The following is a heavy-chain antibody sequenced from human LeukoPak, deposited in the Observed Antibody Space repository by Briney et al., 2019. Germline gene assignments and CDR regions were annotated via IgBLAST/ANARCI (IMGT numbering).Heavy chain of an antibody. D-gene: IGHD1-14*01. V-gene: IGHV1-46*01. Sequence: ASVKVSCKASGYTFTSYYMHWVRQAPGQGLEWMGIINPSGGSSSYAQKFQGRVTMTRDTSTSTVYMELSSLRSEDTAVYYCARLRPGYYFDYWGQGTLVTVSS. CDR1: GYTFTSYY. CDR3: ARLRPGYYFDY. CDR2: INPSGGSS. J-gene: IGHJ4*02.